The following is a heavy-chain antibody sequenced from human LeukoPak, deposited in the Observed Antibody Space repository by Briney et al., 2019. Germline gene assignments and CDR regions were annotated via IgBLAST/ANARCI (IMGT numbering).Heavy chain of an antibody. CDR2: IYDSGST. Sequence: SETLSLTCTVSGGSISSYYWNWIRQPPGKGLEWIGYIYDSGSTKYNPSLKSRVTISVDTSKNQFSLKLSSVTAADTAVYYCARDNGRDNFWSGYYGYWGQGTLVTVSS. J-gene: IGHJ4*02. V-gene: IGHV4-59*01. CDR3: ARDNGRDNFWSGYYGY. CDR1: GGSISSYY. D-gene: IGHD3-3*01.